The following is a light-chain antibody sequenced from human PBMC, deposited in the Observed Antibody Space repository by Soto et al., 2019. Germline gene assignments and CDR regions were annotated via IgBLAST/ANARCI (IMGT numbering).Light chain of an antibody. J-gene: IGLJ1*01. CDR1: SSDVGGYNY. CDR3: SSYTSSSSDYV. Sequence: QSALTQPASVSGSPGQSITISCTGTSSDVGGYNYVSWYQQHPGKAPKLMIYEVSNRPSGVSTRVAGSKSGNTASLTISGLQAEDEADYYCSSYTSSSSDYVFGTGTKLTVL. CDR2: EVS. V-gene: IGLV2-14*01.